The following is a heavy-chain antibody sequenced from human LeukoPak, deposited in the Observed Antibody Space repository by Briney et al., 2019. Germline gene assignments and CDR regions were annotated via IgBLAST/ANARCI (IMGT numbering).Heavy chain of an antibody. Sequence: GASVKVSCKASGYTFTSYGISWVRQAPGQGLEWMGWISAYNGNTNYAQKLQGRVTMTTDTSTSTAYMELRSLRSDDTGVYYCARDLEPITMIENPSPHYWGQGTLVTVSS. V-gene: IGHV1-18*01. CDR3: ARDLEPITMIENPSPHY. CDR2: ISAYNGNT. J-gene: IGHJ4*02. CDR1: GYTFTSYG. D-gene: IGHD3-22*01.